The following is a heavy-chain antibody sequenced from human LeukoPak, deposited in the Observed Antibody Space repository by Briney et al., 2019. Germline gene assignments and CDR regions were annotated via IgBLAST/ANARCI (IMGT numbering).Heavy chain of an antibody. J-gene: IGHJ4*02. CDR3: ARVSPAVGVHFDY. Sequence: DPGGSLRLSCAASGFTFSSYWMHWVRQAPGKGLVWVSRINSDGSSTSYADSVKGRFTISRDNAKNTLYLQMNSLRVEDTAVYYCARVSPAVGVHFDYWGQGTLVTVSS. CDR1: GFTFSSYW. CDR2: INSDGSST. V-gene: IGHV3-74*01. D-gene: IGHD2-21*01.